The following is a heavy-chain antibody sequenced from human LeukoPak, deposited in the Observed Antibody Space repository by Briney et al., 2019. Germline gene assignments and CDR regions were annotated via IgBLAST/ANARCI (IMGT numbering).Heavy chain of an antibody. CDR1: GYTFTSYG. V-gene: IGHV1-18*04. Sequence: VASVKVSCKASGYTFTSYGISWVRQAPGQGLEWMGWISAYNGNTNYARKLQGRVTMTTDTSTSTAYMELRSLRSDDTAVYYCARDTAKVLAVAAWGYFDYWGQGTLVTVSS. CDR2: ISAYNGNT. J-gene: IGHJ4*02. D-gene: IGHD6-19*01. CDR3: ARDTAKVLAVAAWGYFDY.